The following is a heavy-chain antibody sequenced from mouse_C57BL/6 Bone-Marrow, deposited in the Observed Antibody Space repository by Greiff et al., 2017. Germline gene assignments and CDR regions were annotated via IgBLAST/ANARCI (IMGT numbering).Heavy chain of an antibody. Sequence: QVQLKQPGAELVKPGASVKLSCKASGYTFTSYWMHWVKQRPGRGLEWIGRIDPNSGGTKYNEKFKSKATLPVDKPSSTAYMQLSSLTSEDSAVYYCARDSVPITTVVHYYAMDYWGQGTSVTVSS. D-gene: IGHD1-1*01. CDR2: IDPNSGGT. J-gene: IGHJ4*01. V-gene: IGHV1-72*01. CDR3: ARDSVPITTVVHYYAMDY. CDR1: GYTFTSYW.